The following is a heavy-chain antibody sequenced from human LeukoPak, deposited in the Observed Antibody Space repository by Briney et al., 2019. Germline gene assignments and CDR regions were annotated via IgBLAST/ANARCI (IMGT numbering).Heavy chain of an antibody. V-gene: IGHV1-2*06. J-gene: IGHJ4*02. D-gene: IGHD6-6*01. CDR3: ARGSIAARSCIDY. CDR2: INPNSGDT. CDR1: GYTFTGYH. Sequence: GASVKVSCKASGYTFTGYHMHWVRRAPGQGLEWMGRINPNSGDTNYAQEFLGRVTMTRDTSISTAYMELSRLRSDDTAVYYCARGSIAARSCIDYWGRGTLVTVSS.